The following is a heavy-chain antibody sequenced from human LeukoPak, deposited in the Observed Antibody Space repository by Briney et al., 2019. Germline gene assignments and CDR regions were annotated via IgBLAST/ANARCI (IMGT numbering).Heavy chain of an antibody. D-gene: IGHD3-9*01. Sequence: ASVRVSCKASGYTFNNYGISWVRQAPGQGLEWMGWVTSYNGDTNYAQKFQGRVTMSTDTSTSTAYMELRSLRFDDTAIYYCAKDWHILTGRNCFDPWGQGTQVTVSS. CDR3: AKDWHILTGRNCFDP. CDR2: VTSYNGDT. J-gene: IGHJ5*02. CDR1: GYTFNNYG. V-gene: IGHV1-18*01.